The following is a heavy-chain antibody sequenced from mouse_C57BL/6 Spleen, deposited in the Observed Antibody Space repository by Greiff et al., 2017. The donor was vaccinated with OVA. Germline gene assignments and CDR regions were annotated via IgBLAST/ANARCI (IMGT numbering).Heavy chain of an antibody. J-gene: IGHJ1*03. CDR2: IDPADSYT. D-gene: IGHD1-1*01. Sequence: QVQLQQPGAELVMPGASVKLSCKASGYTFTSYWMHWVKQRPGQGLEWIGEIDPADSYTNYNQKFKGKSTLTVDKSSSTAYMQLSSLTSEDSAVYYCARVDFDYGSSYGYFDVWGTGTTVTVSS. CDR1: GYTFTSYW. V-gene: IGHV1-69*01. CDR3: ARVDFDYGSSYGYFDV.